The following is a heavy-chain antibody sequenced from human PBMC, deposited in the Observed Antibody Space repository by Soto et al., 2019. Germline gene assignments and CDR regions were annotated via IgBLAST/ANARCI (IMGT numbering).Heavy chain of an antibody. V-gene: IGHV4-61*01. J-gene: IGHJ5*02. CDR2: IYYSGST. CDR1: GGSVSGGSYY. D-gene: IGHD6-19*01. CDR3: ARDSSSGWFGFDP. Sequence: SETLSLTCTVSGGSVSGGSYYWSWIRQPPGKGLEWIGYIYYSGSTNYNPSLKSRVTISVDTSKNQFSLKLSSVTAADTAVYYCARDSSSGWFGFDPWGQGTLVTVSS.